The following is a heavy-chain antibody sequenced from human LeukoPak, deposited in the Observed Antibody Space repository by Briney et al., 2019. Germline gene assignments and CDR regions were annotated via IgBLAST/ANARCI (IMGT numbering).Heavy chain of an antibody. J-gene: IGHJ4*02. CDR2: INPNSGDT. CDR1: GYTVTDYY. V-gene: IGHV1-2*02. CDR3: ARDRIAAPDDFDY. D-gene: IGHD6-13*01. Sequence: ASVKVSCKASGYTVTDYYMHWVRQAPGQGLEWMGWINPNSGDTNCAQKFQGRVTMTRDTSINTAYVEVSRLTSDDTAVYYCARDRIAAPDDFDYWGPRTPVTVSS.